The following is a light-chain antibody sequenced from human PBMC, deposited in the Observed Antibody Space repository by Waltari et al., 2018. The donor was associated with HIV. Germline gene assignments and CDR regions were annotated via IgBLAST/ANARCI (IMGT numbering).Light chain of an antibody. J-gene: IGLJ2*01. CDR2: EVS. Sequence: QSALTQPASVSGSPGQSITISCTGTSSDVGGYNYVSWYQQHPGKAPKLMIYEVSKRPSGVSNRVSGCKSGNTASLTISGLQAEDGADYYCSSYTSSSLVVFGGGTKLTVL. CDR3: SSYTSSSLVV. CDR1: SSDVGGYNY. V-gene: IGLV2-14*01.